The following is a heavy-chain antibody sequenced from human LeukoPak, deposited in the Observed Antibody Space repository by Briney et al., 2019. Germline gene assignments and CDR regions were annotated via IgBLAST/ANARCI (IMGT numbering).Heavy chain of an antibody. CDR1: GHTFTRYY. J-gene: IGHJ3*02. CDR2: INPSGGNT. Sequence: ASVKVSCKASGHTFTRYYTHWVRQAPGQGLEWMGIINPSGGNTNYAQKFQGRVTMTRDTSTTTVYMDLSSLRSEDTAVYYCATGEYAFDIWGHGTMVTVSS. CDR3: ATGEYAFDI. V-gene: IGHV1-46*01.